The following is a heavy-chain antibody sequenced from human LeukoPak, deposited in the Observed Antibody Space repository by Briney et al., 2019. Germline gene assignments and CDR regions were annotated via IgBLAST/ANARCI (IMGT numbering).Heavy chain of an antibody. D-gene: IGHD6-19*01. CDR1: GFTFSIYS. CDR3: ARDRAVAGLFDY. Sequence: GGSLRLSCAASGFTFSIYSMNWVRQAPGGGPEWVSYIDSSSSTIYYADSVRGRFTVSRDNAKTSLYLQMNSLRAEDTAVYYCARDRAVAGLFDYWGQGTLVTVSS. CDR2: IDSSSSTI. V-gene: IGHV3-48*01. J-gene: IGHJ4*02.